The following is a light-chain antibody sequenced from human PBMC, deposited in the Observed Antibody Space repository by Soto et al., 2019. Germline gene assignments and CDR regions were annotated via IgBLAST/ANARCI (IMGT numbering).Light chain of an antibody. CDR1: QSITSY. CDR3: QQRFT. CDR2: AAS. J-gene: IGKJ3*01. V-gene: IGKV1-39*01. Sequence: DIQLTQSPSSLSASVGDRVTITCRASQSITSYLNWYQQKPGKAPKLLIYAASSLPSGVPSRFSGSGSGTDFTLTISSLQPEDFATYYCQQRFTFGPGTKVDIK.